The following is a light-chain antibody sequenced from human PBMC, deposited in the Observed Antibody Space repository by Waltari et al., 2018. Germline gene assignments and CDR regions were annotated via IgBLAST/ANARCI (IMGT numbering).Light chain of an antibody. V-gene: IGKV3-11*01. Sequence: EIVLTQSPATLSLSPGERATLSCRASQSVSSYLAWYQQKPGQAPRLLIYDASNRATGIPARFSGSGSGTDFTLTISSLEPEDFAVYYCQQRGNWHRTFDQGP. CDR2: DAS. J-gene: IGKJ1*01. CDR3: QQRGNWHRT. CDR1: QSVSSY.